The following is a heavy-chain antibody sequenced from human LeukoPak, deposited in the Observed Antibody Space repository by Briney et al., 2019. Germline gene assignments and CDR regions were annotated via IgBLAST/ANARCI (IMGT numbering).Heavy chain of an antibody. J-gene: IGHJ5*02. CDR1: GYTFTGYY. V-gene: IGHV1-2*04. Sequence: GASVKVSCKASGYTFTGYYMHWVRQAPGQGLEWMGWINPNSGGTNYAQKFQGWVTMTRDTSISTAYMELSRLRSDDTAVYYCARDRFLEWLGWFDPWGQGTLVTVSS. CDR2: INPNSGGT. D-gene: IGHD3-3*01. CDR3: ARDRFLEWLGWFDP.